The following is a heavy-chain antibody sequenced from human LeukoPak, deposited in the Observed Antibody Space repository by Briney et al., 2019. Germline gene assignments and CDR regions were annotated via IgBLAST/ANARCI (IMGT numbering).Heavy chain of an antibody. CDR2: ISSSGSTI. CDR3: ASVPMMDAFDI. D-gene: IGHD3-22*01. Sequence: GGSLGLSCAASGFTFSSYEMNWVRQAPGKGLEWVSYISSSGSTIYYADSVKGRFTISRDNAKNSLYLQMNSLRAEDTAVYYCASVPMMDAFDIWGQGTMVTVSS. J-gene: IGHJ3*02. V-gene: IGHV3-48*03. CDR1: GFTFSSYE.